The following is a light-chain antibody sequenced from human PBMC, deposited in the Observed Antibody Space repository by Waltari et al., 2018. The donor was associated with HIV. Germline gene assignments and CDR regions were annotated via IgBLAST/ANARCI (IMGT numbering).Light chain of an antibody. CDR3: AAWDDSLSGLWV. CDR2: RNN. J-gene: IGLJ3*02. CDR1: SSDVGGHNY. Sequence: QSALTQPASVSGSPGQSITISCTGTSSDVGGHNYVSRYQQHPGKAPKLLIYRNNQRPSGVPDRFSGSKSGTSASLAISGLRSEDEADYYCAAWDDSLSGLWVFGGGTKLTVL. V-gene: IGLV1-47*01.